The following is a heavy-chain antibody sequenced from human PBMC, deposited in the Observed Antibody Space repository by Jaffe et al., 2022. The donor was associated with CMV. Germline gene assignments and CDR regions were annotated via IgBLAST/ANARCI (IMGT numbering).Heavy chain of an antibody. V-gene: IGHV3-15*01. CDR3: TTDSGSYSGFDY. Sequence: EVQLVESGGGLVKPGGSLRLSCAASGFTFSNAWMSWVRQAPGKGLEWVGRIKSKTDGGTTDYAAPVKGRFTISRDDSKNTLYLQMNSLKTEDTAVYYCTTDSGSYSGFDYWGQGTLVTVSS. D-gene: IGHD1-26*01. CDR2: IKSKTDGGTT. J-gene: IGHJ4*02. CDR1: GFTFSNAW.